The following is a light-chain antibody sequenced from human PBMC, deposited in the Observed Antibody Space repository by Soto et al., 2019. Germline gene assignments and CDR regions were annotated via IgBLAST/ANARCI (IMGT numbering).Light chain of an antibody. Sequence: DIQMTQSPSTLAASVGDRVTITCRASQSISSWLAWYQQKPGKAPNLLIYDASSLESGVPSRFSGSGSGTEFTLTISSLQPDDFATYYRQHYNSYSLTFGGGTKG. CDR2: DAS. V-gene: IGKV1-5*01. CDR3: QHYNSYSLT. CDR1: QSISSW. J-gene: IGKJ4*01.